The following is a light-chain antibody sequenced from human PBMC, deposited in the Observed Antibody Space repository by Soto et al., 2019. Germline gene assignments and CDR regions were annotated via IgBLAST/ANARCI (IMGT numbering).Light chain of an antibody. J-gene: IGKJ4*01. CDR3: QQRST. Sequence: ETVLTQSPATLSLSPGERATLSCRASQSVSSYLAWYRQKPGQAPRLLIYDASNRATGIPARFSGSGSGTDFTLTISSLEPEDFAVYYCQQRSTFGGGTKV. CDR2: DAS. CDR1: QSVSSY. V-gene: IGKV3-11*01.